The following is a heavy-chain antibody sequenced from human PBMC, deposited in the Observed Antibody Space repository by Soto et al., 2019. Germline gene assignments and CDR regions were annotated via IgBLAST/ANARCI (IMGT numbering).Heavy chain of an antibody. D-gene: IGHD6-19*01. Sequence: QEQLVQSGAEVKRPGASVKVSCRASGYTFTSSNINWVRQAAGQGPEWLGWMNPVNGNAAFAREFQGRVTMTRDTSTDTAYMEVGGLSSGDTAIYYCARAVGIAVTGLDLWGPGTLVTVSS. CDR3: ARAVGIAVTGLDL. J-gene: IGHJ5*02. CDR2: MNPVNGNA. V-gene: IGHV1-8*01. CDR1: GYTFTSSN.